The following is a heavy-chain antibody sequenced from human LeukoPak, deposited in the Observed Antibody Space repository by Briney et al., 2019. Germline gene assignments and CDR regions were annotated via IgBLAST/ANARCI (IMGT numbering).Heavy chain of an antibody. D-gene: IGHD3-10*01. J-gene: IGHJ5*02. V-gene: IGHV4-59*12. CDR2: IYYSGST. Sequence: SETLSLTCTVSGGSISSYYWSWIRQPPGKGLEWIGYIYYSGSTNYNPSLKSRVTISVDTSKNQFSLKLSSVTAADTAVYYCARSFRYNWFDPWGQGTLVTVSS. CDR1: GGSISSYY. CDR3: ARSFRYNWFDP.